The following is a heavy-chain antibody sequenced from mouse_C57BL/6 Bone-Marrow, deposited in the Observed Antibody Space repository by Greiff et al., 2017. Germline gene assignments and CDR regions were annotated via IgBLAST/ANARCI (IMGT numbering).Heavy chain of an antibody. CDR3: ARDGPYYGSIWYFDV. CDR1: GFTFSDFY. D-gene: IGHD1-1*01. J-gene: IGHJ1*03. Sequence: EVNLVESGGGLVQSGRSLRLSCATSGFTFSDFYMEWVRQAPGKGLEWIAASRNKANDYTTEYSASVKGRFIVSRDTSQSILYLQMNALRAEDTAIYYCARDGPYYGSIWYFDVWGTGTTVTVSS. CDR2: SRNKANDYTT. V-gene: IGHV7-1*01.